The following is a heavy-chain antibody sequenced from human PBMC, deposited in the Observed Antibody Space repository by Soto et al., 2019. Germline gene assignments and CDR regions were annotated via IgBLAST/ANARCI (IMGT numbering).Heavy chain of an antibody. V-gene: IGHV3-21*01. Sequence: GGSLRLSCAASGFTFSSYSMNWVRQAPGKGLEWVSSISSSSSYIYYADSVKGRFTISRDNAKNSLYLQMNSLRAEDTAVYYCARDARYYDFRSGYYGATYWGQGTLVTVSS. D-gene: IGHD3-3*01. J-gene: IGHJ4*02. CDR3: ARDARYYDFRSGYYGATY. CDR2: ISSSSSYI. CDR1: GFTFSSYS.